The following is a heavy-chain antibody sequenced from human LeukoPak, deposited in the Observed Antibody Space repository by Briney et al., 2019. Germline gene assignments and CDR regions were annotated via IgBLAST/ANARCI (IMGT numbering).Heavy chain of an antibody. CDR3: ARHLSQDYYDSRGAFDI. Sequence: PGESLKISCKGSGYSFIDYWVAWVRQMPGKGLEWMGTIYPADSDTRYSPSFQGQVTISVDKSISAVYLQWSSLKASDTAMYFCARHLSQDYYDSRGAFDIWGQGTMVTVSS. J-gene: IGHJ3*02. CDR2: IYPADSDT. CDR1: GYSFIDYW. D-gene: IGHD3-22*01. V-gene: IGHV5-51*01.